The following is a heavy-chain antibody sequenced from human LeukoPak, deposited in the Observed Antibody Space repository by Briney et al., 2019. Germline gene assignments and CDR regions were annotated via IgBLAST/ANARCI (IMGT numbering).Heavy chain of an antibody. CDR3: ARHSGHFDY. CDR2: ISSSGSTI. V-gene: IGHV3-48*03. J-gene: IGHJ4*02. D-gene: IGHD2-15*01. CDR1: GFTFSSYE. Sequence: QSGGSPRLSCAASGFTFSSYEMNWVRQAPGKGLEWVSYISSSGSTIYYADSVKGRFTISRDNSKNTLYLQMNSLRAEDTAVYYCARHSGHFDYWGQGTLVTVSS.